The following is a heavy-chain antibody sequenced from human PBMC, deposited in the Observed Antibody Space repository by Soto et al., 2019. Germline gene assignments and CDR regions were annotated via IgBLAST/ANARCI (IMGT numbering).Heavy chain of an antibody. Sequence: SETLSLTCTVSGGSISSSYWTWIRQPPGKGLEWIGYIYYSGSTDYNPSLKSRVTISVDTSKNQFSLKLSSVTAADTAVYCCARTSNQGVFFDYWGQGTLVTVSS. J-gene: IGHJ4*02. CDR3: ARTSNQGVFFDY. CDR1: GGSISSSY. V-gene: IGHV4-59*01. D-gene: IGHD2-2*01. CDR2: IYYSGST.